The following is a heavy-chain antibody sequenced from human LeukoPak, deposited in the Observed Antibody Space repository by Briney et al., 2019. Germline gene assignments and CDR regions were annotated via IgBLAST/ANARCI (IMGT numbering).Heavy chain of an antibody. D-gene: IGHD4-17*01. Sequence: SETLSLTCSVSGGSISSYYWSWIRQPPGKGLEWIGYIYYSGSTNYNPSLKSRVTISVDTSKNQFSLKLSSVTAADTAVYYCARQTVTIDYFDYWGQGTLVTVSS. J-gene: IGHJ4*02. CDR1: GGSISSYY. CDR2: IYYSGST. CDR3: ARQTVTIDYFDY. V-gene: IGHV4-59*08.